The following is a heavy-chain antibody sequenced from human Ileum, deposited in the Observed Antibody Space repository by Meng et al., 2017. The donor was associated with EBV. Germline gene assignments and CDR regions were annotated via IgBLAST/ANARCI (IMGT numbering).Heavy chain of an antibody. D-gene: IGHD1-7*01. Sequence: QVQLQEPVPGLVRPSGTLSLPCTVSGDSISRDIWWSWVRQPPGKGLEWIGEVYHRGDTNYNPSLKSRVDISVDKSKNQFYLSLFSVTAADTAVYYCGRDQGRELINHWGQGTLVTVSS. CDR1: GDSISRDIW. CDR3: GRDQGRELINH. V-gene: IGHV4-4*02. CDR2: VYHRGDT. J-gene: IGHJ4*02.